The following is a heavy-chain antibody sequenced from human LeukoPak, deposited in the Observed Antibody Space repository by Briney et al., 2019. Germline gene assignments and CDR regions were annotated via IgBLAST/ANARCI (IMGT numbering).Heavy chain of an antibody. V-gene: IGHV3-7*01. J-gene: IGHJ4*02. Sequence: PGGSLRLSCAASGFTFSDYWKTWVRQAPGKGLEWVANIKLDGSEKFYVDSVKGRFTISRDNAKNSLFLEMNSLRAEDTAVYYCAREVESGYNDFDYWGQGTLVTVSS. CDR2: IKLDGSEK. CDR3: AREVESGYNDFDY. CDR1: GFTFSDYW. D-gene: IGHD5-12*01.